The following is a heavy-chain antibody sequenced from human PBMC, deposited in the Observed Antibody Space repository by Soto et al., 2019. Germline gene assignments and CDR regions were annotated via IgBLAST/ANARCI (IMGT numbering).Heavy chain of an antibody. V-gene: IGHV3-49*05. CDR1: GFTFGDYA. Sequence: EMQLVESGGGLVKPGRSLRLSCTGSGFTFGDYAMSWFRQTPGKGLECVGFIRSERYGGTPDYAASVKGRFTISRDDSKSVAYLPMNSLNSEDTGVYYCATIPRQRHGYPFDCWGRGTLVTVSS. D-gene: IGHD5-18*01. J-gene: IGHJ4*02. CDR2: IRSERYGGTP. CDR3: ATIPRQRHGYPFDC.